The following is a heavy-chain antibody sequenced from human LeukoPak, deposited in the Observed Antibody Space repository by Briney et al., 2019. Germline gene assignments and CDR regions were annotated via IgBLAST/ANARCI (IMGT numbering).Heavy chain of an antibody. D-gene: IGHD2-15*01. V-gene: IGHV1-2*02. Sequence: ASVKVSCTASGHTFTGYYMHWVRQAPGQGLEWMGWINPNSGGTNYAQKFQGRVTMTRDTSISTAYMELSRLRSDDTAVYYCARGRCSGGSCYSRYGMDVWGQGPTVTVSS. CDR3: ARGRCSGGSCYSRYGMDV. J-gene: IGHJ6*02. CDR1: GHTFTGYY. CDR2: INPNSGGT.